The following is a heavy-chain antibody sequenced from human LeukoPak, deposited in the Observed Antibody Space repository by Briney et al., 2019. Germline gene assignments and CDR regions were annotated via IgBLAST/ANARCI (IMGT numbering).Heavy chain of an antibody. J-gene: IGHJ4*02. CDR3: ARGLWFGELPFDY. CDR1: GFTFSSYA. Sequence: GGSLRLSCAASGFTFSSYAMSWVRQAPGKGLEWVSAISGSGGSTYYADSVKGRFTISRDNSKDTLYLQMNSLRAEDTAVYYCARGLWFGELPFDYWGQGTLVTVSS. CDR2: ISGSGGST. D-gene: IGHD3-10*01. V-gene: IGHV3-23*01.